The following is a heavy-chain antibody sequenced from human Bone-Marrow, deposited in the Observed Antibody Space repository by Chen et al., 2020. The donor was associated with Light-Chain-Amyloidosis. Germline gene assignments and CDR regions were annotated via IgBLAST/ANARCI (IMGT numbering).Heavy chain of an antibody. D-gene: IGHD5-12*01. J-gene: IGHJ4*02. CDR3: ARRRDGYNFDY. CDR1: GYSFPNYW. CDR2: IYPDDSDA. Sequence: EMNKEQSEPEVKKPGESLKISCKGAGYSFPNYWSGWVRQTPGKGLEWMGVIYPDDSDARYSPSFEGQVTISADKSITTAYLQWRSLKASYTAMYYCARRRDGYNFDYWGQGTLVTVSS. V-gene: IGHV5-51*01.